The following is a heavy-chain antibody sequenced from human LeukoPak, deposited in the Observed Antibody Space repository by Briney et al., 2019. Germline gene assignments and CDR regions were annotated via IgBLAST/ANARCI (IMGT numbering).Heavy chain of an antibody. D-gene: IGHD3-22*01. CDR3: ARGGAYYYDSSGEFDY. CDR2: IYPGDSDT. J-gene: IGHJ4*02. CDR1: GYSFTTHW. V-gene: IGHV5-51*01. Sequence: GESLKISCKGSGYSFTTHWIGWVRQMPGKGLEWMGIIYPGDSDTRYSPSFQGQVTISADKSISTAYLQWSSLKASDTAMYYCARGGAYYYDSSGEFDYWGQGTLVTVSS.